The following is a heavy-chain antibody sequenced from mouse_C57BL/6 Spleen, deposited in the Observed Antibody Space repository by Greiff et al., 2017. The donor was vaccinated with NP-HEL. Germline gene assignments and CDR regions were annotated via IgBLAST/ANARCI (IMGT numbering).Heavy chain of an antibody. D-gene: IGHD1-1*01. Sequence: EVHLVESGGGLVKPGGSLKLSCAASGFTFSDYGMHWVRQAPEKGLEWVAYISSGSSTIYYADTVKGRFTISRDNAKNTLFLQMTSLRSEDTAMYYCARGITTVVATDFDVWGTGTTVTVSS. CDR3: ARGITTVVATDFDV. V-gene: IGHV5-17*01. CDR1: GFTFSDYG. J-gene: IGHJ1*03. CDR2: ISSGSSTI.